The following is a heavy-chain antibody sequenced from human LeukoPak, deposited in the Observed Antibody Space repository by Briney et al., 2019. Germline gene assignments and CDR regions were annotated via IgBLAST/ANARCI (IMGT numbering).Heavy chain of an antibody. V-gene: IGHV3-11*01. Sequence: GGSLRLSCAASGFTFSDYNMRWIRQAPGKGLEWVSSISRSGSTKYYADSVKGRFTISRDNAKNSLYLQMGSLRAEDMAVYYCARVGLWFGEFSDWGQGTLVTVSS. J-gene: IGHJ4*02. CDR3: ARVGLWFGEFSD. CDR2: ISRSGSTK. D-gene: IGHD3-10*01. CDR1: GFTFSDYN.